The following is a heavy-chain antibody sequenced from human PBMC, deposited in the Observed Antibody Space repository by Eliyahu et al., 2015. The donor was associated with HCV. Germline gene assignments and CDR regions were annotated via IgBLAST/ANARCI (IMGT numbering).Heavy chain of an antibody. Sequence: QVTLRESGPALVKPTQTLTLTCTFSGFSLSTSGMCVSWIRQPPGKALEWLARIGWDDDKYYSTSLKTRLTISKDTSKNQVVLTMTNMDPVDTATYYCARIRNYYDSSGFFPDYWGQGTLVTVSS. CDR3: ARIRNYYDSSGFFPDY. J-gene: IGHJ4*02. CDR1: GFSLSTSGMC. CDR2: IGWDDDK. V-gene: IGHV2-70*15. D-gene: IGHD3-22*01.